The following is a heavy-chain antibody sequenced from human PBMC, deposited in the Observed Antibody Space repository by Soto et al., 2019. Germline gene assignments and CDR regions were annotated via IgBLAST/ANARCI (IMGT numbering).Heavy chain of an antibody. CDR3: ARDIYPAIFPYSGSSNYYYYYGMDV. CDR2: IIPIFGTA. V-gene: IGHV1-69*13. J-gene: IGHJ6*02. D-gene: IGHD1-26*01. Sequence: ASVKVSCKASGGTFSSYAISWVRQAPGQGLEWMGGIIPIFGTANYAQKFQGRVTITADESTSTAYMELGSLRSEDTAVYYCARDIYPAIFPYSGSSNYYYYYGMDVWGQGTTVTVSS. CDR1: GGTFSSYA.